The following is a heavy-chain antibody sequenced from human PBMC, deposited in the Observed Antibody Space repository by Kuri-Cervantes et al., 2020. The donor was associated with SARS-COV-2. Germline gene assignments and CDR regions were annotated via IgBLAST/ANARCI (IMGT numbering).Heavy chain of an antibody. V-gene: IGHV4-59*08. D-gene: IGHD2-2*01. Sequence: SETLSLTCTVSGGSISSYYWSWIRQPPGRGLEWIGYIYYSGSTNYNPSLESRVTISVDTSKNQFSLKLSSVTAADTAVYYCARHYITRYFDLWGRGTLVTVSS. CDR1: GGSISSYY. CDR2: IYYSGST. J-gene: IGHJ2*01. CDR3: ARHYITRYFDL.